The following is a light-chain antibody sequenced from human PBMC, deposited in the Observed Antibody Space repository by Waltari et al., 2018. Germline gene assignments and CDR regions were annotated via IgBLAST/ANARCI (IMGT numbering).Light chain of an antibody. CDR1: QTVGSGY. J-gene: IGKJ4*01. V-gene: IGKV3-20*01. Sequence: EIVLTQSPGTLSLSPGERATLSCMANQTVGSGYLAWYQQKPGQAPRLLIYGASSRATGIPGRFSGSGSGTDFTLTITRLEPEDFAVYFCQQYDRSPLTFGGGTKVDIK. CDR2: GAS. CDR3: QQYDRSPLT.